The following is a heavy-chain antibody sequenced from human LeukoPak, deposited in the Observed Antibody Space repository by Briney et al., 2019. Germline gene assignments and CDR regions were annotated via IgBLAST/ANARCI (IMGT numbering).Heavy chain of an antibody. Sequence: SETLSLTCTVSGDSISSTSYYWGWIRQPPGKGLEWIGSIYYSGSTYYNPSLKSRVTISVDTSKNQFSLKLSSVTAADTAVYYCARSTYCSGGSCSHNWFDPWGQGTLVTVSS. D-gene: IGHD2-15*01. V-gene: IGHV4-39*07. CDR1: GDSISSTSYY. J-gene: IGHJ5*02. CDR3: ARSTYCSGGSCSHNWFDP. CDR2: IYYSGST.